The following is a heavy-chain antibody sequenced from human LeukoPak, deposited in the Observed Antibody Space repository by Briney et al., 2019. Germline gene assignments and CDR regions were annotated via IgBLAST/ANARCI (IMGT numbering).Heavy chain of an antibody. J-gene: IGHJ4*02. CDR3: AGLVGRYSSGLYYYYFDY. CDR1: GDSINSLDL. D-gene: IGHD3-22*01. CDR2: MYLSGTT. V-gene: IGHV4-4*02. Sequence: PSETLSLTCTVSGDSINSLDLWSWVRQPPGKGLEWIGEMYLSGTTHSNPSVESRVTISIDKSKNQFFLNLSSVTAADTAVYYCAGLVGRYSSGLYYYYFDYWGQGTLVTVSS.